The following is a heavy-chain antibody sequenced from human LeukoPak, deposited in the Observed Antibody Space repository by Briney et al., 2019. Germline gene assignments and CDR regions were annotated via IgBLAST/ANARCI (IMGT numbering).Heavy chain of an antibody. CDR3: ARDGPTSGYSNWFDP. J-gene: IGHJ5*02. Sequence: ASVKVSCKASGFTFSNSAIQWVRQARGQRLEWIGWIIVGSGRTHYAQNLQERLTITRDMSTNTAYMELSSLRSEDTAVYYCARDGPTSGYSNWFDPWGQGTLVTVSS. D-gene: IGHD3-3*01. CDR1: GFTFSNSA. V-gene: IGHV1-58*02. CDR2: IIVGSGRT.